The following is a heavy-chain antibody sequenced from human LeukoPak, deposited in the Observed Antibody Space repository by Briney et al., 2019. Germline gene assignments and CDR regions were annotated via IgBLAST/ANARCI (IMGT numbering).Heavy chain of an antibody. D-gene: IGHD2-15*01. Sequence: SETLSLTCAVSGGSISSGGYSWSWIRQPPGKGLEWIGYIYHSGSTYYNPSLKSRVTISVDRSKNQFSLKLSSVTAADTAVYYCARVGGQADYWGQGTLATISS. CDR3: ARVGGQADY. J-gene: IGHJ4*02. CDR2: IYHSGST. CDR1: GGSISSGGYS. V-gene: IGHV4-30-2*01.